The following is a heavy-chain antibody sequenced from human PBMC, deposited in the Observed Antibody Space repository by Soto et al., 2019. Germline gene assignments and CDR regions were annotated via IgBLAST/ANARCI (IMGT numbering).Heavy chain of an antibody. CDR3: ARGYGDYNHYFDY. CDR2: IXXSXXX. J-gene: IGHJ4*02. Sequence: SETPSLTCTVSGGSISSGGYYWGWIRQHPGKGLXGIXXIXXSXXXXXNXXLKSRVTISVDTSKNQFSLKLSSVTAAETAVYYCARGYGDYNHYFDYWGQGTLVTVSS. D-gene: IGHD4-17*01. CDR1: GGSISSGGYY. V-gene: IGHV4-31*03.